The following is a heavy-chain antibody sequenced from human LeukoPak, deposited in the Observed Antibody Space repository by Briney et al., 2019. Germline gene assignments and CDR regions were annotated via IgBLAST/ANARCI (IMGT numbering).Heavy chain of an antibody. CDR3: ARISTAYYFDY. Sequence: SETLSLTCTVSGASISSYFWSWIRQPAGKGLEWIGRIYTTGSTNYNPSLKSRLTMSVDTSKNQFSLKLSSVTAADTAVYYCARISTAYYFDYWGQGALVTVSS. CDR2: IYTTGST. V-gene: IGHV4-4*07. CDR1: GASISSYF. J-gene: IGHJ4*02.